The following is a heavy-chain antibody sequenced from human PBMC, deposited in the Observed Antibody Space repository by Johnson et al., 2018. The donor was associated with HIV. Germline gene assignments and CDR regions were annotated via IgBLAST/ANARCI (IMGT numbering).Heavy chain of an antibody. D-gene: IGHD3-22*01. CDR3: ARGARDDSSGSFACDI. CDR2: IGTSGDT. CDR1: GFTLSRYD. Sequence: VQLVESGGGLVQPGGSLRLSCAASGFTLSRYDMHWVRQPTGKGLEWVSGIGTSGDTYSGSVKGRFTVSRENAKNFLYLQMNSLRAGDTAVYYCARGARDDSSGSFACDIWGQGTMVTVSS. J-gene: IGHJ3*02. V-gene: IGHV3-13*01.